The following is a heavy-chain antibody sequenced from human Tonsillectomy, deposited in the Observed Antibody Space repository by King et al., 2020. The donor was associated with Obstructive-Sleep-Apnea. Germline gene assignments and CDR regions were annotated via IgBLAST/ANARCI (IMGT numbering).Heavy chain of an antibody. CDR2: ISYDGSNK. CDR1: GFTFSNYA. CDR3: VKDGAPSGSYEGYFDY. D-gene: IGHD1-26*01. Sequence: VQLVESGGGVVQPGRSLRLSCAASGFTFSNYAMNWVRQAPGKGLEWAAVISYDGSNKYYADSVKGRFTISRDKSKNTLYLQMNILRAEDTAVYYCVKDGAPSGSYEGYFDYWGQGTLVTVSS. J-gene: IGHJ4*02. V-gene: IGHV3-30*18.